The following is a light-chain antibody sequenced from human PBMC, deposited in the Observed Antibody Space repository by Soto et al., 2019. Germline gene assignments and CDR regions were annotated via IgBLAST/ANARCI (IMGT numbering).Light chain of an antibody. CDR1: SSDVGRYKY. CDR2: EVN. Sequence: QSVLTQPPSASGSPGQSVTISCTGTSSDVGRYKYVSWYQQYPGKAPKVMIYEVNKRPSGVPDRFSGSKSGYTASLTVSGLQTEDEAHYYCSSFAGSSKLVFGGGTKLTVL. J-gene: IGLJ3*02. V-gene: IGLV2-8*01. CDR3: SSFAGSSKLV.